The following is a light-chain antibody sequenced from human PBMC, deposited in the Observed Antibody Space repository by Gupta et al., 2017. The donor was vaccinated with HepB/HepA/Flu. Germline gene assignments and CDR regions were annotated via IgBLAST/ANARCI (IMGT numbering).Light chain of an antibody. CDR2: GKN. Sequence: QSVLTQPPSASGTPGQRVTISCSGGSANIGSNTVHWYQHLPGTAPKLLIYGKNQRPSGVPYRFSGSTSGTSASLAISGLQSEDEADYYCATWDDSLKGRVFGGGTKLTVL. V-gene: IGLV1-44*01. J-gene: IGLJ2*01. CDR1: SANIGSNT. CDR3: ATWDDSLKGRV.